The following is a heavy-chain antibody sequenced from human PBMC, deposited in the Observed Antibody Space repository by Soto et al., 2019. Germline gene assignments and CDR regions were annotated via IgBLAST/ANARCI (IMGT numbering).Heavy chain of an antibody. J-gene: IGHJ3*02. Sequence: QVQLEESGGGVVQPGRSLRLSCGASGFTFSNYDMHWVRQAPGKGLEWVAVIWHDGSYKYYADFAEGRYTIPIDNSMTAVYPQIHSLRAEDTAVYYCGRAQFPRRVGEVSVCDFDNWGQGTTVTVSS. CDR1: GFTFSNYD. CDR2: IWHDGSYK. CDR3: GRAQFPRRVGEVSVCDFDN. V-gene: IGHV3-33*01. D-gene: IGHD3-10*01.